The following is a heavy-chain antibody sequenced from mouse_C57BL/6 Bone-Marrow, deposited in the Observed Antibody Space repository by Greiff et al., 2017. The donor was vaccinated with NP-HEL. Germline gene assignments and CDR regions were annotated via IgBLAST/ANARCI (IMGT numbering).Heavy chain of an antibody. D-gene: IGHD2-4*01. V-gene: IGHV1-82*01. J-gene: IGHJ2*01. CDR2: IYPGDGDT. CDR3: ARERTMITTGYYFDY. CDR1: GYAFSSSW. Sequence: QVQLKESGPELVKPGASVKISCKASGYAFSSSWMNWVKQRPGKGLEWIGRIYPGDGDTNYNGKFKGKATLTADKSSSTAYMQLSSLTSEDSAVYFCARERTMITTGYYFDYWGQGTTLTVSS.